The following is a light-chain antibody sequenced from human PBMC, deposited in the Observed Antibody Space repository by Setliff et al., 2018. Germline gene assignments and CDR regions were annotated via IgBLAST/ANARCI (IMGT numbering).Light chain of an antibody. J-gene: IGLJ1*01. V-gene: IGLV2-23*02. CDR1: SSDIGTYNL. CDR2: EVT. Sequence: QSVLTQPASVSGSPGQSITISCTGSSSDIGTYNLVSWYQQHPGKAPQLLIYEVTRRPSGVSNRFSASKSGNTASLTISGLQAEDEADYYCCSYAGSSTFVFGGGTKVTVL. CDR3: CSYAGSSTFV.